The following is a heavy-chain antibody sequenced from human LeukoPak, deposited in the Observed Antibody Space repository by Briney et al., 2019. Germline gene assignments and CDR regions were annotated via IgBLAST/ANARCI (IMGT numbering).Heavy chain of an antibody. D-gene: IGHD6-19*01. CDR2: ISGSGGST. J-gene: IGHJ4*02. CDR3: AKLSYSSGWYSLLPARPYYFDY. V-gene: IGHV3-23*01. CDR1: GFTFSSYA. Sequence: PGGSLRLSCAASGFTFSSYAMSWVRQAPGKGLEWVSAISGSGGSTYYADSVKGRFTISRDYSKNTLYLQMNSLRAEDTAVYYCAKLSYSSGWYSLLPARPYYFDYWGQGTLVTVSS.